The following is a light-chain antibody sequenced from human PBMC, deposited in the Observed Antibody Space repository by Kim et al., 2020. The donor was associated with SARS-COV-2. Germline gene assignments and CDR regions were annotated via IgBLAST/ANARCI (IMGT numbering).Light chain of an antibody. CDR3: SAWDSSLSTWV. CDR1: NKNVADQG. V-gene: IGLV10-54*04. J-gene: IGLJ3*02. CDR2: RNN. Sequence: QAGLTQPPSVSQDLRQTATLTCTGNNKNVADQGAAWLQQHQGHPPKLLSYRNNNRPSGISERFSASRSGNTASLTITGLQPEDEADYFCSAWDSSLSTWVFGGGTQLTVL.